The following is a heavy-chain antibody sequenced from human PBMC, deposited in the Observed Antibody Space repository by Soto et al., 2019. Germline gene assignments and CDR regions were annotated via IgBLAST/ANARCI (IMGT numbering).Heavy chain of an antibody. D-gene: IGHD2-2*01. CDR1: GGSVSSGSYY. CDR2: IYYSGST. Sequence: SETLSLTCTVSGGSVSSGSYYWGWIRQPPGKGLEWIGSIYYSGSTYYNPSLKSRVTISVDTSKNQFSLKLSSVTAADTAVYYCARRGGVVPAAMLVFPWFDPWGQGTLVTVSS. CDR3: ARRGGVVPAAMLVFPWFDP. V-gene: IGHV4-39*01. J-gene: IGHJ5*02.